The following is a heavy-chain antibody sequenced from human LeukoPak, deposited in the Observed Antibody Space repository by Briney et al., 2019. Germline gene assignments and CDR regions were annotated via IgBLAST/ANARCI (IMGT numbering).Heavy chain of an antibody. CDR3: ARSAGAAAHFDY. D-gene: IGHD6-13*01. V-gene: IGHV4-59*08. CDR2: IYYSGRT. J-gene: IGHJ4*02. Sequence: SETLSLTCTVSDGSINSYYWSWIRQPPGKGLEWIGYIYYSGRTNNNPSLKSRVTMSVDTSKNQFSLNLSSVTAADTAVYYCARSAGAAAHFDYWGQGTLVTVSS. CDR1: DGSINSYY.